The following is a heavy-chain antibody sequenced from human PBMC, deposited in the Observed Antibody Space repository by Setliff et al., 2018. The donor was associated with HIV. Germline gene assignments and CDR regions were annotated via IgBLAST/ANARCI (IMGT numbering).Heavy chain of an antibody. D-gene: IGHD6-6*01. J-gene: IGHJ1*01. Sequence: KASETLSLTCTVSGGSISSSSYYWGWIRQPPGKGLEWIGSIYYSGSTYYNPSLKSRVTISVDTSKNQFSLKLSSVTAADTAVYYCAPEVGYSSSSSPHWGQGTLVTVSS. CDR1: GGSISSSSYY. V-gene: IGHV4-39*01. CDR2: IYYSGST. CDR3: APEVGYSSSSSPH.